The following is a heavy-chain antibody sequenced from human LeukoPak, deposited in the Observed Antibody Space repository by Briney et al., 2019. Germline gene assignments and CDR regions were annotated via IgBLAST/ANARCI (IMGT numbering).Heavy chain of an antibody. Sequence: NPSETLSLTCTVSGGSISSYYWSWIRQSPGKGLEWIGYIYYSGSTNYNPSLKSRVTISVDTFKNQFSLKLSSVTAADTAVYYCARDMGWSSYWYFDLWGRGTLVTVSS. CDR2: IYYSGST. D-gene: IGHD3-3*01. J-gene: IGHJ2*01. V-gene: IGHV4-59*01. CDR3: ARDMGWSSYWYFDL. CDR1: GGSISSYY.